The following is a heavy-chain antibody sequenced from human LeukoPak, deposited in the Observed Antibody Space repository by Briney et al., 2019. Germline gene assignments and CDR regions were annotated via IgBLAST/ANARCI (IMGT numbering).Heavy chain of an antibody. Sequence: SVKVSCKASGGTFSSYAISWVRQAPGQGLEWMGGIIPIFGTANYAQKFQGRVTITADESTSTAYMELSSLRSEDTAVYYCASGPLNYYYDSSGYYYLAGSTAGSPLDCWGQGTLVTVSS. CDR3: ASGPLNYYYDSSGYYYLAGSTAGSPLDC. CDR2: IIPIFGTA. V-gene: IGHV1-69*13. D-gene: IGHD3-22*01. J-gene: IGHJ4*02. CDR1: GGTFSSYA.